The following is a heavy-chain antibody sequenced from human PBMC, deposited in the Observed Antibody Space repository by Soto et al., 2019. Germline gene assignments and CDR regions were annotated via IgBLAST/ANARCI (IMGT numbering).Heavy chain of an antibody. D-gene: IGHD3-10*01. J-gene: IGHJ6*02. V-gene: IGHV4-59*01. CDR2: ISYNGGT. CDR1: GDSISNYY. CDR3: ARDRGGSKIIRRTYYYYGMDV. Sequence: PSETLSLTCTVSGDSISNYYWTWIRQPPGKGLEWIGYISYNGGTKYNPSLKSRVIISIDTSKNQFSLQLRSVTAADTAVYFCARDRGGSKIIRRTYYYYGMDVWGQGTTVTVSS.